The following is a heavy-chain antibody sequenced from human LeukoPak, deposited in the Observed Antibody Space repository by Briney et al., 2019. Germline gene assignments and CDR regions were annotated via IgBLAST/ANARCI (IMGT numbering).Heavy chain of an antibody. J-gene: IGHJ4*02. V-gene: IGHV4-31*03. CDR3: ARGRDYGGNSVFDY. Sequence: PSQTLSLTCTVSGGSISSGGYYWSWIRQHPGKGLEWIGYIYYSGSTYYNPSLKSRVTISVDTSKNQFSLKLSSVTAADTAVYYCARGRDYGGNSVFDYWGQGTLVTVSS. D-gene: IGHD4-23*01. CDR1: GGSISSGGYY. CDR2: IYYSGST.